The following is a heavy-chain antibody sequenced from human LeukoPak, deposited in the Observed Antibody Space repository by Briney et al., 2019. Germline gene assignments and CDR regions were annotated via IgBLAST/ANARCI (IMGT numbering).Heavy chain of an antibody. CDR1: GFIFSSYA. CDR3: AREAEQWLVPGY. J-gene: IGHJ4*02. Sequence: GRSLRLSCAASGFIFSSYAMHWVRQAPGKGLEWVAVVSYDGGNTLYADSVKGRFTIFRDNSKNTLYVQMNSLRVEDTAVYYCAREAEQWLVPGYWGQGTLVSVSS. V-gene: IGHV3-30*04. CDR2: VSYDGGNT. D-gene: IGHD6-19*01.